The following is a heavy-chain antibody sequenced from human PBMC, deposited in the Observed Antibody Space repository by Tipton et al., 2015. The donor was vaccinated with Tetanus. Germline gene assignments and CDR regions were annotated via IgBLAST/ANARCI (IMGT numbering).Heavy chain of an antibody. D-gene: IGHD3-10*01. CDR3: AGEGIPGFGELFPPGAFEI. Sequence: QLVQSGAEVKKPGASVKVSCKASGYTFTSYGISWVRQAPGQGLEWMGWISAYNGDTNYAQKLQGRVTMTPDTSAGTAYMELRSLGPDGTAGYYWAGEGIPGFGELFPPGAFEIWGQGTMVTVSS. CDR1: GYTFTSYG. V-gene: IGHV1-18*01. CDR2: ISAYNGDT. J-gene: IGHJ3*02.